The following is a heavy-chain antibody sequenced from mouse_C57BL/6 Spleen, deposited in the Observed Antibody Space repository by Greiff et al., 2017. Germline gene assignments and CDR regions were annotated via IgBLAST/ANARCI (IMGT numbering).Heavy chain of an antibody. CDR3: ARHYDYDFYAMGD. V-gene: IGHV3-6*01. Sequence: EVQLQESGPGLVKPSQSLSLTCSVTGYSITSGYYWNWIRQFPGNKLEWMGYISYDGSNNYNPSLKNRISVTRDTSKNQFFLQLNSVTTEDTATYYCARHYDYDFYAMGDRGQGTSVTVSS. J-gene: IGHJ4*01. D-gene: IGHD2-4*01. CDR2: ISYDGSN. CDR1: GYSITSGYY.